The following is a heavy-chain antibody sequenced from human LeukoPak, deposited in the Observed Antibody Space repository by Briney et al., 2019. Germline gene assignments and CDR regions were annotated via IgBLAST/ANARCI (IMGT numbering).Heavy chain of an antibody. D-gene: IGHD2-15*01. J-gene: IGHJ4*02. CDR3: TTVNVPATSY. V-gene: IGHV3-74*01. Sequence: GGSLRLSCATSGFTFSDYWMHWVRQAPGEGLVWVLRINSDGSSTSYADSVRGRFTISRDNAKNTLYLQMSSLRADDTAVYYCTTVNVPATSYWGQGTLVTVSS. CDR2: INSDGSST. CDR1: GFTFSDYW.